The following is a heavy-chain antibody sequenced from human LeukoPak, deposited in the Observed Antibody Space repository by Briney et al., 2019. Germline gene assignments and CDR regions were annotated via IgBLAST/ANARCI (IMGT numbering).Heavy chain of an antibody. Sequence: GGSLRLSCTGSAFTFSSYDMHWVRQAPGKGLEWVAIISYNGSNKYYADSVKGRFTISRDNSKNTLYLEMNSLRAEDTAVYFCARGGGLDVWGQGATVTVSS. CDR3: ARGGGLDV. CDR1: AFTFSSYD. J-gene: IGHJ6*02. V-gene: IGHV3-30*03. CDR2: ISYNGSNK. D-gene: IGHD3-16*01.